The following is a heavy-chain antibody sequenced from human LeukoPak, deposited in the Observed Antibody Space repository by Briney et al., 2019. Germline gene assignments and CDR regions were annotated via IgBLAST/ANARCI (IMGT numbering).Heavy chain of an antibody. Sequence: SETLSLTCAVYGGSFSGYYWSWIRQPPGKGLEWIGEINHSGSTNYNPSLKSRVTISVDTSKNQFSLKLTSVTAADTAVYYCARLPSVAGPSGNKGSYYYYYYYMDVWGKGTTVTVSS. J-gene: IGHJ6*03. CDR2: INHSGST. D-gene: IGHD6-19*01. CDR1: GGSFSGYY. V-gene: IGHV4-34*01. CDR3: ARLPSVAGPSGNKGSYYYYYYYMDV.